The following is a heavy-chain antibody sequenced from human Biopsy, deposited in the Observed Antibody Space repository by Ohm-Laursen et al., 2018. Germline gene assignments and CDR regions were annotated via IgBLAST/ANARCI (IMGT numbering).Heavy chain of an antibody. CDR2: IDYRGST. Sequence: SDTLSLTCSVSGGSFSTYYWTWIRQPPGKGLEWIACIDYRGSTNYNPSLKSRVSISIDTSKNQLPLRLNSVTAADTAVYYCARVSRSIYDSTFDSFNIWGPGTMVTVSS. D-gene: IGHD3-22*01. CDR3: ARVSRSIYDSTFDSFNI. CDR1: GGSFSTYY. J-gene: IGHJ3*02. V-gene: IGHV4-59*07.